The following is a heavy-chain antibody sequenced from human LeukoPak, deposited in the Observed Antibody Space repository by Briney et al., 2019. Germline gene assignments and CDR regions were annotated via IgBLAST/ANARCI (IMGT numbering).Heavy chain of an antibody. D-gene: IGHD1-26*01. Sequence: GGSLRLSCAASGFTFSKAWMNWVRQAPGKGLEWVGRIKSKTDGGTTDYTAPVKGRFTISRDDSKNTVYLQMNSRKTEDTAMYYCARIMGTIGVWGQGTLVTVSS. J-gene: IGHJ4*02. CDR2: IKSKTDGGTT. CDR3: ARIMGTIGV. V-gene: IGHV3-15*01. CDR1: GFTFSKAW.